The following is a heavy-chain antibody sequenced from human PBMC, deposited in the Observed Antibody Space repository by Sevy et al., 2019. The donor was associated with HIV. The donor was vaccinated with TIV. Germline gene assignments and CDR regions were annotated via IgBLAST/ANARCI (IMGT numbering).Heavy chain of an antibody. Sequence: QSLTVSLTCAISGDSVSSNSAAWSWIRQSPSRALEWLGRTYSRSKWYNDYAVSVKSRVTINPDTSKNQFSLQLNSVTPEDTALYYSARSSVPVDSSDWSGGDYFDYWGQGTPVIVSS. CDR3: ARSSVPVDSSDWSGGDYFDY. V-gene: IGHV6-1*01. D-gene: IGHD6-19*01. CDR2: TYSRSKWYN. CDR1: GDSVSSNSAA. J-gene: IGHJ4*02.